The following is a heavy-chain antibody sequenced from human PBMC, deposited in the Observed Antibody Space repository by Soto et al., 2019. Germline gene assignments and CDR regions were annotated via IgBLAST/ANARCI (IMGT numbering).Heavy chain of an antibody. D-gene: IGHD2-2*01. V-gene: IGHV3-30-3*01. CDR2: ISYDGSNK. CDR1: GFTFSSYA. J-gene: IGHJ5*02. Sequence: SLRLSCAASGFTFSSYAMHWVRQAPGKGLEWVAVISYDGSNKYYADSVKGRFTISRDNSKNTLYLQMNSLRAEDTAVYYCARTKISYCSSTSCQGVDPWGQGTLVTVSS. CDR3: ARTKISYCSSTSCQGVDP.